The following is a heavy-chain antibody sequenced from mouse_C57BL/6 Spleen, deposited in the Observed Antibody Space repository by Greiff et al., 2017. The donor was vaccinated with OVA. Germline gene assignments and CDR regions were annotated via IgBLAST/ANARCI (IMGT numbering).Heavy chain of an antibody. Sequence: QVQLQQSGPELVKPGASVKISCKASGYAFSSSWMNWVKQRPGKGLEWIGRIYPGDGDTNYNGKFKGKATLTADKSSSTAYMQLSSLTSEDSAVYFCARYGIENWDFEVWGTGTTVTVSS. D-gene: IGHD1-1*02. CDR2: IYPGDGDT. V-gene: IGHV1-82*01. CDR3: ARYGIENWDFEV. CDR1: GYAFSSSW. J-gene: IGHJ1*03.